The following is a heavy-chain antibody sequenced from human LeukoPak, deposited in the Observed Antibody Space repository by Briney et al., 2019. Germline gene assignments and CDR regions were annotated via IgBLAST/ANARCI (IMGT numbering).Heavy chain of an antibody. D-gene: IGHD2-2*01. CDR2: MNPNSGNT. CDR1: GYTFTSYD. J-gene: IGHJ6*03. V-gene: IGHV1-8*01. Sequence: GASVKVSCKASGYTFTSYDINWVRQATGRGLEWMGWMNPNSGNTGYAQKFQGRVTMTRNTSISTAYMELSSLRSEDTAVYYCARGYCSSTSCYLSYYYMDVWGKGTTVTVSS. CDR3: ARGYCSSTSCYLSYYYMDV.